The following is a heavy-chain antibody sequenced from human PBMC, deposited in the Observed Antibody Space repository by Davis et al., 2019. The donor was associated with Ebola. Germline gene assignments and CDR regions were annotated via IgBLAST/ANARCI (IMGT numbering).Heavy chain of an antibody. CDR3: ARDRHCSSTSCYNFDY. D-gene: IGHD2-2*01. CDR2: INPNSGGT. J-gene: IGHJ4*02. V-gene: IGHV1-2*02. CDR1: GYTFTGYY. Sequence: ASVKVSCKASGYTFTGYYMHWVRQAPGQGLEWMGWINPNSGGTNYAQKFQGRVTMTRDTSISTAYMELSRLRSDDTAVYYCARDRHCSSTSCYNFDYWGQGTLVTVSS.